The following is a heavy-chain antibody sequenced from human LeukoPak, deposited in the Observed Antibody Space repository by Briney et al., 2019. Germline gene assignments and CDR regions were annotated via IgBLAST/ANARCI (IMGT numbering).Heavy chain of an antibody. CDR3: ARAGGYCSSTSCSHYFDY. Sequence: PSETLSLTCTVSGGSISSYYWSWIRQPPGKGLEWIGYIYYSGSTNYNPSLESRVTISVDTSKNQFSLKLSSVTAADAAVYYCARAGGYCSSTSCSHYFDYWGQGTLVTVSS. CDR2: IYYSGST. V-gene: IGHV4-59*01. J-gene: IGHJ4*02. D-gene: IGHD2-2*01. CDR1: GGSISSYY.